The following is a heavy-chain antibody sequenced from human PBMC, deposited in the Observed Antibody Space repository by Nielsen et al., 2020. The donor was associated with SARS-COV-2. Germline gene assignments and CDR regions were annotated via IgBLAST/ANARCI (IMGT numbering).Heavy chain of an antibody. CDR3: AGAPTKVLGIAAAGFPFFDY. Sequence: WIRQPPGKGLEWIGYIYYSGSTYYNPSLKSRVTISVDTSKNQFSLKLSSVTAADTAVYYCAGAPTKVLGIAAAGFPFFDYWGQGTLVTVSS. CDR2: IYYSGST. V-gene: IGHV4-31*02. J-gene: IGHJ4*02. D-gene: IGHD6-13*01.